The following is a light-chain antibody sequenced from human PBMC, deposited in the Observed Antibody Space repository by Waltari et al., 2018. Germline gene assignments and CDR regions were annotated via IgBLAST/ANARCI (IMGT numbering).Light chain of an antibody. Sequence: QSVLTQPSSASGTPGQEITISCSGGSSNIGTNIVNWYQQLPGTAPKLLIFTNNCRPSVSPDRFSVSRSGTSASLAISGLQSEDDETAYYCTAWDDSLNTWVFGGGTKLTVL. CDR2: TNN. J-gene: IGLJ3*02. CDR1: SSNIGTNI. V-gene: IGLV1-44*01. CDR3: TAWDDSLNTWV.